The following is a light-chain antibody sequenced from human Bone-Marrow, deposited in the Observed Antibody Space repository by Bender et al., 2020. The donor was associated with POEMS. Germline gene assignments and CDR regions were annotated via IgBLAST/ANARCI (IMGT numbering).Light chain of an antibody. Sequence: NFMLTQAHSVSGSPGKTVTISCTRNSGSIDSNYVQWYQRRPGSAPTTVIYEDDQRPSGVPDRFSGSIDISSKSASLTISGLQTEDEADYYCQTYDSRNLVVFAGGTKLTVL. CDR1: SGSIDSNY. CDR2: EDD. J-gene: IGLJ2*01. CDR3: QTYDSRNLVV. V-gene: IGLV6-57*04.